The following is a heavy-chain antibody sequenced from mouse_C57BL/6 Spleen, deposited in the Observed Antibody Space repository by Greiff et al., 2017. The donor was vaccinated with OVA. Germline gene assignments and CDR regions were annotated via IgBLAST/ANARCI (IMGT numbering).Heavy chain of an antibody. CDR3: AREDYYGSSRNFDV. Sequence: VQLQQPGAELVKPGASVKLSCKASGYTFTSYWMHWVKQRPGQGLEWIGMIHPNSGSTNYNEKFKSKATLTVDKSSSTAYMQLSSLTSEDSAVYYCAREDYYGSSRNFDVWGTGTTVTVSS. D-gene: IGHD1-1*01. V-gene: IGHV1-64*01. CDR1: GYTFTSYW. J-gene: IGHJ1*03. CDR2: IHPNSGST.